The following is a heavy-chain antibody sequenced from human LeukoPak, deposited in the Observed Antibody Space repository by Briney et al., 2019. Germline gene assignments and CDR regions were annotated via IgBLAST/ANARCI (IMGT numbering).Heavy chain of an antibody. J-gene: IGHJ4*02. CDR2: ITSSSSYI. Sequence: GGPLRLSCAGSGFTFSSYSMNWVRQAPGKGLEWVSSITSSSSYIYYAASVTGRFTISRDNAKSSLYLQMNSLRAEDTAVYYCARAAPLHVLRFLEWSDYWGQGTLVTVSS. V-gene: IGHV3-21*01. D-gene: IGHD3-3*01. CDR3: ARAAPLHVLRFLEWSDY. CDR1: GFTFSSYS.